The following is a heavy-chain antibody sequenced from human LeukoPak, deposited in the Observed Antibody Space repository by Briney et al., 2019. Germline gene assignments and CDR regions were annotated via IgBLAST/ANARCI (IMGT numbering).Heavy chain of an antibody. CDR1: GFTFSSYS. CDR2: ISSSSSYI. CDR3: ARDWITAGDPDAFDI. V-gene: IGHV3-21*01. J-gene: IGHJ3*02. D-gene: IGHD6-13*01. Sequence: GGSLRLSCAASGFTFSSYSMNWVRQAPGKGLEWVSSISSSSSYIYYTDSVKGRFTISRDNAKNSLYLQMNSLRAEDTAVYYCARDWITAGDPDAFDIWGQGTMVTVSS.